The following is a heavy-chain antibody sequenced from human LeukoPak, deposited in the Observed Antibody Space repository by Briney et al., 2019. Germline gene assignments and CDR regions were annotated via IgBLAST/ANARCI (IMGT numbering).Heavy chain of an antibody. V-gene: IGHV3-23*01. CDR3: AKDPSGSYGTY. CDR2: ISGSGGST. J-gene: IGHJ4*02. D-gene: IGHD1-26*01. CDR1: GVTFSSYA. Sequence: GSLRLSCAAPGVTFSSYAMRSGRQTPGKGLGWVSGISGSGGSTYYADSVKGRFTISRDNSKNTLYLQMNSLRAEDTAVYYCAKDPSGSYGTYWGQGTLVTVSS.